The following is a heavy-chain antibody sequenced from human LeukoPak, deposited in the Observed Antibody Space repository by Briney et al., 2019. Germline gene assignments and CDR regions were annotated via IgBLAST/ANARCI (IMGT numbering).Heavy chain of an antibody. CDR3: ARAGSVDFWSGYYVGGQSGWFDP. CDR1: GYTFTSYD. D-gene: IGHD3-3*01. J-gene: IGHJ5*02. Sequence: ASVKVSCKASGYTFTSYDFNWVRQATGQRPEWMGWMSPNSGDTGYAQKFQDRVTMTRNTSISTAYMELSSLRSDDTAVYYCARAGSVDFWSGYYVGGQSGWFDPWGQGTLVTVSS. V-gene: IGHV1-8*01. CDR2: MSPNSGDT.